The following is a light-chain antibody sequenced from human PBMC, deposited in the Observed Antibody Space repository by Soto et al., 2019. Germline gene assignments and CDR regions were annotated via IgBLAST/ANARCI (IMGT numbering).Light chain of an antibody. CDR1: QSVLYSSNNKNY. CDR2: WAS. J-gene: IGKJ1*01. Sequence: DIVMTQSPDSLDVSLGERATINCKSSQSVLYSSNNKNYLAWYQQKPGQPPKLLIYWASTRESGVPDRFSGSGSGTDFNLTISSLQAEDVAVYSCQQYYSTPPTFGQGTKVEIK. V-gene: IGKV4-1*01. CDR3: QQYYSTPPT.